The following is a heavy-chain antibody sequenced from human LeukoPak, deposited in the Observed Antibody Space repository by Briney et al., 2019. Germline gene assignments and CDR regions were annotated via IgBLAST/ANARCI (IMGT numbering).Heavy chain of an antibody. CDR2: ISYRADTT. J-gene: IGHJ6*02. CDR3: ARLAVVAATEDPYYYKYGMDV. V-gene: IGHV3-11*04. Sequence: PRGSLRLSCVASAFTFSEFFMSWIRQAPGKGLEWISFISYRADTTNYADSVKGRFTISRDNAKSSVFLQMNSLRAEDTAVYYCARLAVVAATEDPYYYKYGMDVWGQGTTVTVSS. D-gene: IGHD2-15*01. CDR1: AFTFSEFF.